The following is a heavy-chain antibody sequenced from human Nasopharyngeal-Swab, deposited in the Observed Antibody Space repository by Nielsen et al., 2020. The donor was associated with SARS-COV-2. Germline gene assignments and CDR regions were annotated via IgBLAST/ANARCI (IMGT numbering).Heavy chain of an antibody. V-gene: IGHV1-18*01. Sequence: ASVKVSCKASGYIFTSYDISWVRQARGQGLDWMGCIGAYNGNTNYAQKFQDRVTMTTDTSTSTVYMELRSLRSDDTAVYYCARHGVAEDYWGQGTLVTVSS. CDR1: GYIFTSYD. J-gene: IGHJ4*02. CDR3: ARHGVAEDY. D-gene: IGHD3-3*01. CDR2: IGAYNGNT.